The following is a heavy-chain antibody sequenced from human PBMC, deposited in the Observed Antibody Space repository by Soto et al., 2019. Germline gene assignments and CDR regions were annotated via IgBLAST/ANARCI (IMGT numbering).Heavy chain of an antibody. V-gene: IGHV3-33*01. J-gene: IGHJ3*02. Sequence: QVQLVESGGGVVQPGRSLRLSCAASGFTFSSYGMHWVRQAPGKGLEWVAVIWYDGSNKYYADSVKGRFTISRDNSKNTLYLQMNSLRAEDTAVYYCARDHLEWLVLSRGYDAFDIWGQGTMVTVSS. D-gene: IGHD3-3*01. CDR1: GFTFSSYG. CDR2: IWYDGSNK. CDR3: ARDHLEWLVLSRGYDAFDI.